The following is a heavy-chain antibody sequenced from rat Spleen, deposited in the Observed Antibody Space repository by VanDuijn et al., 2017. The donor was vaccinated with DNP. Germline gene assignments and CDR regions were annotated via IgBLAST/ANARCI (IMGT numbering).Heavy chain of an antibody. V-gene: IGHV5-31*01. CDR1: GFIFSNYW. Sequence: EVQLVESGGGPVQPGRSLKVSCVASGFIFSNYWMTWIRQAPGKGLEWVATINDDGRDTYYRDSVKGRFIISRDNAKSTLYLQMDSLRSEDTATYYCATRMRIGYWGQGASVTVSS. J-gene: IGHJ4*01. D-gene: IGHD1-9*01. CDR2: INDDGRDT. CDR3: ATRMRIGY.